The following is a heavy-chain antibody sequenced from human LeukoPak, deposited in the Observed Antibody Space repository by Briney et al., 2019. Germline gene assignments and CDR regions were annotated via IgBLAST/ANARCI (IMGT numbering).Heavy chain of an antibody. CDR1: GFTFSNYW. CDR3: ARRYGSGSYVHFDY. V-gene: IGHV3-7*01. Sequence: GGSLRLSCAASGFTFSNYWMNWVRQAPGNGLEWVANIKQDGSEKDYVDSVKGRFTISRDNAKNSLYLQMNSLRAEDTAVYYCARRYGSGSYVHFDYWGQGTLITVSS. CDR2: IKQDGSEK. D-gene: IGHD3-10*01. J-gene: IGHJ4*02.